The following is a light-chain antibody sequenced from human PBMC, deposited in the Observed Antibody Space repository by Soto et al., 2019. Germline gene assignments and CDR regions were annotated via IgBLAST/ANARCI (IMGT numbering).Light chain of an antibody. V-gene: IGKV1-6*01. CDR2: ASS. CDR3: LQDNKYPLT. J-gene: IGKJ4*01. Sequence: IQMTQSPSFLSASVGDRVTITCRASQGISDYLAWYQQKPGKVPKLLIYASSSLQSGVPSRFSGSGSGTDFTLIISSLQPEDFATYYCLQDNKYPLTFGGGTKVDI. CDR1: QGISDY.